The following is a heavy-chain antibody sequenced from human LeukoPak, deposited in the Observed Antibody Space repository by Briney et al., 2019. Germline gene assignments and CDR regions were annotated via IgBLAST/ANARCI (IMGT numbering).Heavy chain of an antibody. CDR3: ARPPLEFDAFDI. CDR1: GYTFTSYY. CDR2: INPSGGST. D-gene: IGHD3-10*01. J-gene: IGHJ3*02. Sequence: ASVKVSCKASGYTFTSYYMHWVRQAPGQGLEWMGIINPSGGSTSYAQKFQGRVTITADESTSTAYMELSSLRSEDTAVYYCARPPLEFDAFDIWGQGTMVTVSS. V-gene: IGHV1-46*01.